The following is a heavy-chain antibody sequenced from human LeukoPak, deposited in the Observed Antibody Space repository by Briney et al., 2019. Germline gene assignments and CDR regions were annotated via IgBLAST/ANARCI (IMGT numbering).Heavy chain of an antibody. V-gene: IGHV3-23*01. CDR1: GFTFSSYA. D-gene: IGHD3-22*01. CDR3: ANDKYFYDSSSKTN. CDR2: ISGSGGST. Sequence: AGGSLILSCAASGFTFSSYAMSWVRQAPGKGLEWVSAISGSGGSTYYADSVKGRFTISRDNSKNTLYLQMNSLRVEDTAVCYCANDKYFYDSSSKTNWGQGTLVTVSS. J-gene: IGHJ4*02.